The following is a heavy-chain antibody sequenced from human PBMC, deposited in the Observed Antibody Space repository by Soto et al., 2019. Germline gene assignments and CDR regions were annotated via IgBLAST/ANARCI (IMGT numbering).Heavy chain of an antibody. D-gene: IGHD1-1*01. J-gene: IGHJ4*02. Sequence: EVKLVESGGGLVQPGGSLRLSCVGSGFPFSVYWMTWVRQAPGKGLEWVANIKQDGSETYYVESVKGRFTISRDNAENSLNRRLNNLRAEDTAVYYCARDGTGSNDLDHWGQGTLVTVSS. CDR2: IKQDGSET. CDR3: ARDGTGSNDLDH. CDR1: GFPFSVYW. V-gene: IGHV3-7*04.